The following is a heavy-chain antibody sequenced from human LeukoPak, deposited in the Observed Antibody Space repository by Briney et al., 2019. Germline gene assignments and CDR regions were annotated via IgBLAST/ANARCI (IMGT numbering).Heavy chain of an antibody. CDR3: ARLLGYCSSTSCYIIGRLHGNGIYYFDY. Sequence: SETLSLTCTVSGGSISSSSYYWGWIRQPPGKGLEWIGSIYYSGSTYYNPSLKSRVTISVDTSKNQFSLKLSSVTAADTAVYYCARLLGYCSSTSCYIIGRLHGNGIYYFDYWGQGTLVTVSS. CDR1: GGSISSSSYY. D-gene: IGHD2-2*02. J-gene: IGHJ4*02. CDR2: IYYSGST. V-gene: IGHV4-39*01.